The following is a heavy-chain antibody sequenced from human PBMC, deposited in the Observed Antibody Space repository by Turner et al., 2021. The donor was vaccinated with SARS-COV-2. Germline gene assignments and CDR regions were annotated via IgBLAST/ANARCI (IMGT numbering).Heavy chain of an antibody. Sequence: QLQLQESGPGLVKPSGTLSLTCTVSGGSISSSSYYWGWIRQPPGKGLEWIGSIYYSGSTYYNPPLKSRVTISVDTSKNQFSLKLSSVTAADTAVYYCATRTVDLSGSYYCFDYWGQGTLVTVSS. V-gene: IGHV4-39*01. CDR1: GGSISSSSYY. J-gene: IGHJ4*02. D-gene: IGHD1-26*01. CDR2: IYYSGST. CDR3: ATRTVDLSGSYYCFDY.